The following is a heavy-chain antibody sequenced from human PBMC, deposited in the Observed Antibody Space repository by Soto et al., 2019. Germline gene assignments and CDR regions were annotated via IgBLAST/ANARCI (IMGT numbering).Heavy chain of an antibody. J-gene: IGHJ6*02. D-gene: IGHD6-19*01. Sequence: QVQLVESGGGVVQPGRSLRLSCAASGFTFSSYGMHWVRQAPGKGLEWVAVISYDGRNKYYADAVKGRFTISRDNSKSTLYLQMSSLRAEDTAVYYCVKDGSSGWPYFYDMDVWGQGTTVTVSS. CDR1: GFTFSSYG. CDR2: ISYDGRNK. V-gene: IGHV3-30*18. CDR3: VKDGSSGWPYFYDMDV.